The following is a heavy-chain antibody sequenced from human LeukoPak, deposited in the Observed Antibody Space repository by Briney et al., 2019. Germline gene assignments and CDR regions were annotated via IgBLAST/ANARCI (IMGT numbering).Heavy chain of an antibody. J-gene: IGHJ6*03. Sequence: GGSLRLSCAASGFTFSGSAMHWVRQASGKGLEGVGRIRSKANSYATAYAASVKGRFTISRDDSKNTLYLQMNSLRAEDTAVYYCAKVGKTENYYGSGRFSYYYYMDVWGKGTTVTISS. CDR1: GFTFSGSA. D-gene: IGHD3-10*01. V-gene: IGHV3-73*01. CDR2: IRSKANSYAT. CDR3: AKVGKTENYYGSGRFSYYYYMDV.